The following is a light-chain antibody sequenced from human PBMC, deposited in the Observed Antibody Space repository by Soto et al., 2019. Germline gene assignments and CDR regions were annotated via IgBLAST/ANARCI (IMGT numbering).Light chain of an antibody. Sequence: DIQMTQSPSSLSAFVGDTVTITCRASQRISTYLNWYQQRPGKAPRLLIYAASSLQSGVPSRFSGSGSGTDFTLTISSLQPEDFATYYCQQANSLPPTFGQGTRLEIK. CDR1: QRISTY. CDR3: QQANSLPPT. CDR2: AAS. V-gene: IGKV1-39*01. J-gene: IGKJ5*01.